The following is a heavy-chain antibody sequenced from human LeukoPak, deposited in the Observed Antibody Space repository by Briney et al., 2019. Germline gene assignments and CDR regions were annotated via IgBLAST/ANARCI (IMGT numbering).Heavy chain of an antibody. Sequence: SETLSPTCTVSGESISSTNYYWGWIRQPPGKGLEWIGSIYYSGSTYYNPSLESRVTISVDTSKNQFSLKLSSVTAADTAVYYCARGRSGYDIFDYWGQGTLVTVSS. CDR3: ARGRSGYDIFDY. J-gene: IGHJ4*02. V-gene: IGHV4-39*07. CDR2: IYYSGST. D-gene: IGHD5-12*01. CDR1: GESISSTNYY.